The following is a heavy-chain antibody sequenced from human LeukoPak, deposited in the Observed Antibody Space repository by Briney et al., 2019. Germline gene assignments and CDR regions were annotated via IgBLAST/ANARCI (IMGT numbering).Heavy chain of an antibody. J-gene: IGHJ4*02. V-gene: IGHV3-66*01. CDR2: IYSGGST. D-gene: IGHD2-15*01. CDR3: ASSTTPYCSGGSCYYGDY. CDR1: GFTVSSNY. Sequence: GGSLRLSCAASGFTVSSNYMSWVRQAPGKGLEWVSVIYSGGSTYYADSVNGRFTISRDNSKNTLYLQMNGLRAEDTAVYYCASSTTPYCSGGSCYYGDYWGQGTLVTVSS.